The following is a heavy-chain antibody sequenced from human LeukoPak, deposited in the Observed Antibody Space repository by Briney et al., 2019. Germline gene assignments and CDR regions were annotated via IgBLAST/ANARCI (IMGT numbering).Heavy chain of an antibody. CDR1: GLTFSSHW. V-gene: IGHV3-74*01. J-gene: IGHJ4*02. CDR2: ITNDGSST. Sequence: PGGSLRLSCAASGLTFSSHWMHWVRQAPGKGLVWVSRITNDGSSTTYADSVKGRFTISRDNAKNMLYLQVNSLRADDTAVYYCARGSPSYGDYDFDYWGQGTLVTVSS. CDR3: ARGSPSYGDYDFDY. D-gene: IGHD4-17*01.